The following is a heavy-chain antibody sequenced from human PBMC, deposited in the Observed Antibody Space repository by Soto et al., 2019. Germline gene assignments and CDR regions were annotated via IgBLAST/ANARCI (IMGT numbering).Heavy chain of an antibody. J-gene: IGHJ4*01. CDR2: ISGSGGRT. Sequence: GGSLRLSCAASGFTFSSYAMSWVRQAPGKGLEWVSAISGSGGRTYYAASVKGRFTISRDNSKNTLYLQMNSLRAEDTAVYCCAKGDDKTGAKLYFDYWGHGTLVTVSS. CDR1: GFTFSSYA. V-gene: IGHV3-23*01. CDR3: AKGDDKTGAKLYFDY. D-gene: IGHD7-27*01.